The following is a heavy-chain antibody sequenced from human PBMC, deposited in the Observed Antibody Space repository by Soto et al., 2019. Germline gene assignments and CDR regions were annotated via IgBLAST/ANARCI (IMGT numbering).Heavy chain of an antibody. V-gene: IGHV1-18*01. D-gene: IGHD3-22*01. J-gene: IGHJ4*02. Sequence: GASVKVSCKASGYTFTSYGISWVRQAPGQGLEWMGWISAYNGNTNYAQKLQGRVTMTTDTSTSTAYMELRSLRSDDTAVYYCARDYTYYDSVGYYYYFDYWGQGALVTVSS. CDR2: ISAYNGNT. CDR3: ARDYTYYDSVGYYYYFDY. CDR1: GYTFTSYG.